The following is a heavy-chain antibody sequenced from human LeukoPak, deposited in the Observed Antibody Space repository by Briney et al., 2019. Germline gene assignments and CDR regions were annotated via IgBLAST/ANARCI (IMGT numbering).Heavy chain of an antibody. V-gene: IGHV3-23*01. D-gene: IGHD1-26*01. CDR2: ISGSGSST. Sequence: PGGSLRLSCAASGFTFSSYAMSWVRQAPGKGLEWVSAISGSGSSTYYADSVKGRFTISRDNSKNTLYLQMSSLRAEDTAIYYCAKGYSGSYIFDYWGQGTLVTVSS. CDR1: GFTFSSYA. CDR3: AKGYSGSYIFDY. J-gene: IGHJ4*02.